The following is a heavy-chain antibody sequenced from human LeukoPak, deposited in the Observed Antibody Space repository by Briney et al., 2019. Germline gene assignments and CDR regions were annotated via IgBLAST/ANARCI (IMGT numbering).Heavy chain of an antibody. V-gene: IGHV1-24*01. CDR1: GYTLTELF. CDR2: FDPEDGET. CDR3: ATDRIAVAGRMDV. D-gene: IGHD6-19*01. Sequence: ASVKDSCKVSGYTLTELFMHWVRQAPGKGREWMGGFDPEDGETIYAHKFQGRVTMTEDTSTDTAYMELSSLRSEDTAVYYCATDRIAVAGRMDVWGQGTTVTVSS. J-gene: IGHJ6*02.